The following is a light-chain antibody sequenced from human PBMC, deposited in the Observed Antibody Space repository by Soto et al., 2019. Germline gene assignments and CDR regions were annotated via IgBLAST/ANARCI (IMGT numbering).Light chain of an antibody. V-gene: IGLV2-14*01. J-gene: IGLJ1*01. CDR2: EVS. Sequence: QSALTQPASVSGSPGQSITISCTGTSSDVGGYNYVSWYQQHPGKAPKLMIYEVSNRPSGVSNRFSGSKSGNTASLTISGLKAEDEADYYCSSYTSSRTPYVFGTGNKVTV. CDR3: SSYTSSRTPYV. CDR1: SSDVGGYNY.